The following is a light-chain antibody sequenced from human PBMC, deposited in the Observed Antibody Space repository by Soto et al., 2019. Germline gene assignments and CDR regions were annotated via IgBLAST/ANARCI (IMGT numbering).Light chain of an antibody. J-gene: IGKJ2*01. CDR1: QSISSSY. CDR3: QQYGSSSYT. CDR2: AAS. Sequence: EIVLTQPPGTLSLSPGERATLSCRASQSISSSYLAWYQQKPGQAPRLLIYAASSRATGIPDRFSGSGSGTDFTLTISRLEPEDFAVYYCQQYGSSSYTFGQGTQLEIK. V-gene: IGKV3-20*01.